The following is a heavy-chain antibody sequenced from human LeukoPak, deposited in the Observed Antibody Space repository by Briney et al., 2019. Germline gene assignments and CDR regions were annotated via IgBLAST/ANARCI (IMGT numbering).Heavy chain of an antibody. CDR3: ASVAGNCGGDCYRLVY. CDR2: MNPNSGNT. D-gene: IGHD2-21*01. V-gene: IGHV1-8*01. CDR1: GYTFTTYD. J-gene: IGHJ4*02. Sequence: GASVKVSCKASGYTFTTYDINWVRQATGQGLEWMAWMNPNSGNTGYAQKFQGRVTMTRNTSISTAYMELSSLRSEDTAVYYCASVAGNCGGDCYRLVYWGQGTLVTVSS.